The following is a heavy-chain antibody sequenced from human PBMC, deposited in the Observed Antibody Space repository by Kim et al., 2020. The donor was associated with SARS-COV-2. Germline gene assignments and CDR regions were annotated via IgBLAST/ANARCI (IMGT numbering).Heavy chain of an antibody. CDR1: GGSISSGGYY. CDR3: ARVDTVGPFDY. D-gene: IGHD4-17*01. V-gene: IGHV4-31*03. J-gene: IGHJ4*02. CDR2: IYYSGST. Sequence: SETLSLTCTVSGGSISSGGYYWSWIRQHPGKGLEWIGYIYYSGSTYYNPSLKSRVTISVDTSKNQFSLKLSSVTAADTAVYYCARVDTVGPFDYWGQGTLVTVSS.